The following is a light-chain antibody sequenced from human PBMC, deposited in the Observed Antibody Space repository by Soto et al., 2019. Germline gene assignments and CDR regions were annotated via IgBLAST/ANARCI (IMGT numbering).Light chain of an antibody. CDR2: DVN. V-gene: IGLV2-14*03. J-gene: IGLJ2*01. Sequence: QSALTQPASVSGSPGQSITISCAGTSSDVGGYNYVSWYQQHPGKVPRLIISDVNKRPSGVSDRFSGSKSGNTASLTISGLQAEYEADCYCGSFTRSVTVVFGGGTKLTVL. CDR1: SSDVGGYNY. CDR3: GSFTRSVTVV.